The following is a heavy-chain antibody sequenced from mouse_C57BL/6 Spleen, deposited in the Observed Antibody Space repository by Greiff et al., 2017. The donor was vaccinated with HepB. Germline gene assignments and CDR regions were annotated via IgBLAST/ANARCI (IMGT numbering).Heavy chain of an antibody. V-gene: IGHV1-22*01. Sequence: VQLQQSGPELVKPGASVKMSCKASGYTFTDYNMHWVKQSPGKSLEWIGYINPNNGGTSYNQKFKGKATLTVYKSSSTAYMELRSLTSEDSAVYYCIDGYYFDYWGQGTTLTVSS. CDR3: IDGYYFDY. CDR2: INPNNGGT. CDR1: GYTFTDYN. J-gene: IGHJ2*01. D-gene: IGHD2-3*01.